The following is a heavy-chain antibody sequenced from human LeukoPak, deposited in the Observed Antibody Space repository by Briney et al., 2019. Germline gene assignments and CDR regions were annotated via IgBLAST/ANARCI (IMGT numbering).Heavy chain of an antibody. J-gene: IGHJ4*02. V-gene: IGHV3-30*02. Sequence: PGGSLRLSCAASGFTFSSYGMHWVRQAPGKGLEWVGFIPYDGSNKYYADSVKGRFTISRDNSKNTLYLLMNSLRAEDSAVYYCAKDLRVYYDSSGSWADYWGQGTLVTVSS. CDR2: IPYDGSNK. CDR3: AKDLRVYYDSSGSWADY. CDR1: GFTFSSYG. D-gene: IGHD3-22*01.